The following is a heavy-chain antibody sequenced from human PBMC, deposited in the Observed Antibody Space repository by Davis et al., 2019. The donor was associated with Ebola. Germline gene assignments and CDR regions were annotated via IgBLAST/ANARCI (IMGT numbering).Heavy chain of an antibody. V-gene: IGHV3-48*01. CDR2: ISSSSSTI. Sequence: GESLKISCAASGFTFSSYSMNWVRQAPGKGLEWVSYISSSSSTIYYADSVKGRFTISRDNSKNTLYLQMNSLRAEDTAVYYCAKDRWDSSSSVWFDPWGQGTLVTVSS. D-gene: IGHD6-6*01. CDR3: AKDRWDSSSSVWFDP. CDR1: GFTFSSYS. J-gene: IGHJ5*02.